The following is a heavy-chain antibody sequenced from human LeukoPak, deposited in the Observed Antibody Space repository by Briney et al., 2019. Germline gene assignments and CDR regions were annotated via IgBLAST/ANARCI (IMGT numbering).Heavy chain of an antibody. CDR1: GGSISSYY. CDR3: ARGAPYSSSWYR. J-gene: IGHJ5*02. Sequence: SEALSLTCTVSGGSISSYYWSWIRQPPGKGLEWIGYIYYSGSTNYNPSLKSRVTISVDTSKNQFSLKLSSVTAADTAVYYCARGAPYSSSWYRWGQGTLVTVSS. V-gene: IGHV4-59*01. CDR2: IYYSGST. D-gene: IGHD6-13*01.